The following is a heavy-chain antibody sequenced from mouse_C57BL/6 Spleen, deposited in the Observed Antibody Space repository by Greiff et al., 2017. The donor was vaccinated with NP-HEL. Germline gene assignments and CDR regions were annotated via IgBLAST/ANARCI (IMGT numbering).Heavy chain of an antibody. Sequence: VQLQQSGPVLAKPEASVKMSCKASGYTFTDYYMNWVKQSHGKSLEWIGVINPYNGGTSYNQKFKGKATLTVDKSSSTAYMELNSLTSEDSAVYYCARNGGLREDAMDYWGQGTSVTVSS. V-gene: IGHV1-19*01. CDR2: INPYNGGT. CDR3: ARNGGLREDAMDY. CDR1: GYTFTDYY. D-gene: IGHD2-2*01. J-gene: IGHJ4*01.